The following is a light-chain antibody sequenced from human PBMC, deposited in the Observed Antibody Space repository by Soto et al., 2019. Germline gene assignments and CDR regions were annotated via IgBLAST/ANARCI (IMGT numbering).Light chain of an antibody. CDR1: QSVSDK. Sequence: EIMMTNSSDTLSVSPGKRATLSCRASQSVSDKVAWYQQTSGQPPKLLIYDTVSRAAGVPGRFSGSGSGTDFTLTIGRLEPDDFAVYYCQQYGNSPLTFGQGTRLEIK. J-gene: IGKJ5*01. V-gene: IGKV3-20*01. CDR2: DTV. CDR3: QQYGNSPLT.